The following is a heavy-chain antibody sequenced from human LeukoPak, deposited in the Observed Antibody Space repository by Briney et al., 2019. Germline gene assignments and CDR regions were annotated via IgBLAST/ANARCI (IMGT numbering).Heavy chain of an antibody. CDR3: ATVQDYYEFDY. Sequence: SVKVSCKASGGTFSSYAISWVRQAPGQGLEWMGRIIPILGIANYAQKFQGRVTITADKSTSTAYMELSSLRSEDTAVYYCATVQDYYEFDYWGQGTLVTVSS. CDR1: GGTFSSYA. J-gene: IGHJ4*02. CDR2: IIPILGIA. D-gene: IGHD3-22*01. V-gene: IGHV1-69*04.